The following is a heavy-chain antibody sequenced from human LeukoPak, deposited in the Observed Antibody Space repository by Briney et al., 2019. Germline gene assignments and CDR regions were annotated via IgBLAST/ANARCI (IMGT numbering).Heavy chain of an antibody. CDR3: ARGSEVVMAYFDY. V-gene: IGHV3-23*01. J-gene: IGHJ4*02. CDR2: ISGSGDWT. Sequence: GGTLRLSCAASGFTFSSSGMIWVRQAPGKGLEWVSAISGSGDWTYYADSAKGRFTISRDNSKNTLYLQMNSLRPEDTAVYYCARGSEVVMAYFDYWGQGTLVTVSS. CDR1: GFTFSSSG. D-gene: IGHD3-22*01.